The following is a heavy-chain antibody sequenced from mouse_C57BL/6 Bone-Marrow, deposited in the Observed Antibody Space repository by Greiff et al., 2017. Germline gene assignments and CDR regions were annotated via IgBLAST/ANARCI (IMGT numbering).Heavy chain of an antibody. D-gene: IGHD1-1*01. CDR2: ISDGGSYT. J-gene: IGHJ2*01. CDR1: GFTFSSYA. V-gene: IGHV5-4*01. CDR3: ARDDVVSHFDY. Sequence: EVKLMESGGGLVKPGGSLKLSCAASGFTFSSYAMSWVRQTPEKRLEWVATISDGGSYTYYPDNVKGRFTISRDNAKNTLYLQMSHLKSEDTAMYYCARDDVVSHFDYWGQGTTLTVSS.